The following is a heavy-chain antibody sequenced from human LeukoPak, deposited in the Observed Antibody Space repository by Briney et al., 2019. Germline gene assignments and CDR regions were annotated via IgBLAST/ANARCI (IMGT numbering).Heavy chain of an antibody. J-gene: IGHJ4*02. Sequence: ASVKVSCKASGYTFTGYYMHWVRQAPGQGLEWMGRINPNSGGTNYAQKFQGRVTMTRDTSIRTAYMELSRLRSDDTAVYYCARDRDYYGSGSYYNVVDYWGQGTLVTVSS. CDR2: INPNSGGT. CDR1: GYTFTGYY. V-gene: IGHV1-2*06. CDR3: ARDRDYYGSGSYYNVVDY. D-gene: IGHD3-10*01.